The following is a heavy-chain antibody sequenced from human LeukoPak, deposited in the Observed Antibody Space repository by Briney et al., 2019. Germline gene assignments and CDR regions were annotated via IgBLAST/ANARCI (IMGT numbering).Heavy chain of an antibody. CDR2: IYYSGST. CDR3: ASDDSSGYYYTPLGY. V-gene: IGHV4-39*01. J-gene: IGHJ4*02. Sequence: PSETLSLTCTVSGGSISSSSYYWGWIRQPPGKGLEWIGSIYYSGSTYYNPSLKSRVTISVDTSKNQFSLKLSSVTAADTAVYYCASDDSSGYYYTPLGYWGQGTLVTVSS. D-gene: IGHD3-22*01. CDR1: GGSISSSSYY.